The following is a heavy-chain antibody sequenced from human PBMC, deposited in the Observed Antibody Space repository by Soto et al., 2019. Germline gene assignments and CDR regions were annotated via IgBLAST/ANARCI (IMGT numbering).Heavy chain of an antibody. Sequence: ASVKVSCKASGYTFTSYGISWVRQAPGQGLEWMGWISAYNGNTNYAQKLQGRVTMTTDTSTSTAYMELRSLRSDDTAVYYCARVDLLMKTYYDFWSGSQIDCWGQGTLVTVSS. J-gene: IGHJ4*02. CDR2: ISAYNGNT. CDR1: GYTFTSYG. V-gene: IGHV1-18*04. CDR3: ARVDLLMKTYYDFWSGSQIDC. D-gene: IGHD3-3*01.